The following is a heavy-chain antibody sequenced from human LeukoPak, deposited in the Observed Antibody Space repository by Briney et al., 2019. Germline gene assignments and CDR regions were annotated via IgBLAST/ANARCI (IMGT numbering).Heavy chain of an antibody. Sequence: GGSLRLSCAASGFTFNNYALSWVRQAPGKGLEWVSVIYTGGSTYYADSVKDRFTISRDNSKNTVYLQMNSLRAEDTAVYYCASIMRDYYDSSGTLFDYWGQGTLVTVSS. V-gene: IGHV3-66*01. CDR1: GFTFNNYA. CDR2: IYTGGST. D-gene: IGHD3-22*01. J-gene: IGHJ4*02. CDR3: ASIMRDYYDSSGTLFDY.